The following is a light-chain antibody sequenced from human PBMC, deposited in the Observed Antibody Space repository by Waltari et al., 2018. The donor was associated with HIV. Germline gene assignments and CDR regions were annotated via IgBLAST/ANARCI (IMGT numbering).Light chain of an antibody. CDR1: QGVNSW. CDR3: QQYETYPYT. CDR2: LAS. V-gene: IGKV1-5*03. Sequence: DIQLTQSPSTLSASVGDRVTITCRDSQGVNSWLAWVQQKPGKAPRLLIFLASTLENGVPSRFSGSGSGREFTLTIRSLQPDDFATYYCQQYETYPYTFGQGTKVEI. J-gene: IGKJ2*01.